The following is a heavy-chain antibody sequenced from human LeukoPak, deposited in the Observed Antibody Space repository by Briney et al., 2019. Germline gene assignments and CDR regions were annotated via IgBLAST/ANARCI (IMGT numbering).Heavy chain of an antibody. Sequence: GGSLRLSCAASGFTFADYTMHWVRQAPGKGLEWVSLISWDGGSTYYADSVKGRFTISRDNSKNSLYLQMNSLRTEDTALYYCAKGIAARPGYYYYYMDVWGKGTTVTVSS. CDR3: AKGIAARPGYYYYYMDV. V-gene: IGHV3-43*01. CDR1: GFTFADYT. J-gene: IGHJ6*03. D-gene: IGHD6-6*01. CDR2: ISWDGGST.